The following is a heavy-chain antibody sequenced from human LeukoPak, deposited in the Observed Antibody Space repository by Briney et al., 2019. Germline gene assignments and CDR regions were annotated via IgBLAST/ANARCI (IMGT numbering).Heavy chain of an antibody. Sequence: GESLKISCKGSGYRFSNHWIGWVRQMPGKGLEWMEIIYAGDSDTRYSPSFQGQVTISADKSISTAYLQWSSLKASDTAMYYCARRSGSFQGDYNFDYWGQGTLVTVSS. V-gene: IGHV5-51*01. CDR2: IYAGDSDT. CDR3: ARRSGSFQGDYNFDY. CDR1: GYRFSNHW. D-gene: IGHD1-26*01. J-gene: IGHJ4*02.